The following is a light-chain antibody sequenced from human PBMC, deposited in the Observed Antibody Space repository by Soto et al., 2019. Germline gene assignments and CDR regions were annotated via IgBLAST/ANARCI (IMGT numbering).Light chain of an antibody. J-gene: IGKJ4*01. CDR2: AAS. V-gene: IGKV1-39*01. Sequence: DIQMTQSPSSLSASVGDRVTITCRASQSIDRYLNWYQQKPGNAPKLLIYAASSLQSRIPYRFSGSGSGTDFTLTIYSLQPEDFATYFCQQSFTMPLTFGGGTKVEF. CDR3: QQSFTMPLT. CDR1: QSIDRY.